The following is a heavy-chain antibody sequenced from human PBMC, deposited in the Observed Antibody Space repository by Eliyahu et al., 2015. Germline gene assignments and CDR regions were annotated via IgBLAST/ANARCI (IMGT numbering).Heavy chain of an antibody. CDR3: ASSHLFWSGASFAY. Sequence: QVQLQESGPGLVKPSETLSLTCTVSGGXISSYYWSWIRQPAGKGLEWIGRIYTSGTTNYNPSLKSRVTMSVDKSKNQFSLNLNSVTAADTAMYYCASSHLFWSGASFAYWGQGILVTVSS. CDR1: GGXISSYY. J-gene: IGHJ4*02. D-gene: IGHD3-3*01. V-gene: IGHV4-4*07. CDR2: IYTSGTT.